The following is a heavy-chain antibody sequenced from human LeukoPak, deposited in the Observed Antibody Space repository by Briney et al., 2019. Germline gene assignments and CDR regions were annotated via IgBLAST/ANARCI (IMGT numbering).Heavy chain of an antibody. CDR1: GFTFSSHG. CDR3: AKESTLEVSGRGSFDY. CDR2: IWYDGRQQ. D-gene: IGHD6-19*01. J-gene: IGHJ4*02. Sequence: GRSLRLPCAASGFTFSSHGMHWVRQAPGKGLEWLAVIWYDGRQQLYAESVKGRFTISRDNSKNTLYLQMNSLRAEDTAVYYCAKESTLEVSGRGSFDYWGQGTLVTVSS. V-gene: IGHV3-33*06.